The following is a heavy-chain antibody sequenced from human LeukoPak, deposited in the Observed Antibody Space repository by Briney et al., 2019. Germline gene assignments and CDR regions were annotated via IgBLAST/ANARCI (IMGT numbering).Heavy chain of an antibody. D-gene: IGHD3-3*01. CDR2: INPNSGGT. Sequence: ASVKVSCKASGDTFSNYAISWARQAPGQGLEWMGWINPNSGGTNYAQKFQGRVTMTRNTSISTAYMELSSLRSEDAAVYYCASCRFLTSNQYEFWSDNMVGPSYYYYMDVWGKGTTVTVSS. V-gene: IGHV1-2*02. CDR3: ASCRFLTSNQYEFWSDNMVGPSYYYYMDV. CDR1: GDTFSNYA. J-gene: IGHJ6*03.